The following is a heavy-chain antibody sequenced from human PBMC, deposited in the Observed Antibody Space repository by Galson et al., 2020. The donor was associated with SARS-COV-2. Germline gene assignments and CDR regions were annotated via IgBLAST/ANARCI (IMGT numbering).Heavy chain of an antibody. V-gene: IGHV3-33*01. Sequence: GGSLRLSCAASGFTFSDHAIHWVRQAPGKGLEWVAQIFYDGSYKYYGDSVKGRFTISRDSSKNMVYLQMNNLKVDDTAVYYCARDGQLSSGWAFDYWGQGTLVTVSS. CDR3: ARDGQLSSGWAFDY. CDR2: IFYDGSYK. D-gene: IGHD6-19*01. CDR1: GFTFSDHA. J-gene: IGHJ4*02.